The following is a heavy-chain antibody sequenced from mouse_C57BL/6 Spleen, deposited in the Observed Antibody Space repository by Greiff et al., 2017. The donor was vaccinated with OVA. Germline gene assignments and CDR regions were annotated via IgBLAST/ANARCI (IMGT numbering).Heavy chain of an antibody. CDR3: ARGLRLYAMDY. J-gene: IGHJ4*01. CDR2: IYPGDGDT. D-gene: IGHD1-2*01. CDR1: GYAFSSSW. V-gene: IGHV1-82*01. Sequence: VMLVESGPELVKPGASVKISCKASGYAFSSSWMNWVKQRPGKGLEWIGRIYPGDGDTNYNGKFKGKATLTADKSSSTAYMQLSSLTSEDSAVYFCARGLRLYAMDYWGQGTSVTVSS.